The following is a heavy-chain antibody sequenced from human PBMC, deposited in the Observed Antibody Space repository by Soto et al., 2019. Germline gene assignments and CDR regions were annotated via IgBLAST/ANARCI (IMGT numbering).Heavy chain of an antibody. D-gene: IGHD2-15*01. CDR3: AKRRGAGGHFDY. J-gene: IGHJ4*02. V-gene: IGHV3-23*01. CDR2: VSIGGST. CDR1: GFTFSSYA. Sequence: VGSLRLSCAASGFTFSSYAMGWVRQGPGKGLEWVAVVSIGGSTHYADSVRGRFTISRDNSKNTLSLQMNSLTSEDTAVYFCAKRRGAGGHFDYWGQGALVTVSS.